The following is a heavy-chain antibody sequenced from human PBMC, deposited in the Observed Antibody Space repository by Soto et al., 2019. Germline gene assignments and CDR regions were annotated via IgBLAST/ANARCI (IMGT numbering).Heavy chain of an antibody. D-gene: IGHD3-3*01. CDR2: INHTGGT. V-gene: IGHV4-34*01. Sequence: NPSETLSLTCAVYGGSVNGYYWNWIRQPPGKGLEWIVEINHTGGTHYNPSLKSRVTMSVDTSKNQFSLRLSSVTAADTAIYYCATRITVFGLLIPPFDPWGQGTQVTVSS. J-gene: IGHJ5*02. CDR1: GGSVNGYY. CDR3: ATRITVFGLLIPPFDP.